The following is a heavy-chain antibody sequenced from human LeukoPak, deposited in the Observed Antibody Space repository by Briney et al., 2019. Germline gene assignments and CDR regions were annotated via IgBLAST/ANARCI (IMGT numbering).Heavy chain of an antibody. J-gene: IGHJ4*02. V-gene: IGHV4-59*08. CDR1: GGSISSYY. D-gene: IGHD3-22*01. Sequence: SETLSLTCTVSGGSISSYYWSWIRQPPGKGLEWVGYIYYSGSTNYNPSLKSRVTISVDTSKNQFSLKLSFVTAADTAVYYCARTYYYDSSGYYYAYYFDYWGQGTLVTVSS. CDR2: IYYSGST. CDR3: ARTYYYDSSGYYYAYYFDY.